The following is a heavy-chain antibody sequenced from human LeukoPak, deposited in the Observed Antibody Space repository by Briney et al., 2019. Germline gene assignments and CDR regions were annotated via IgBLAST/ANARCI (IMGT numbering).Heavy chain of an antibody. Sequence: SETLSLTCTVSGGSISDYYWSWIRQPAGKGLEWIGRIYSSGSTNYNPSLKSRVTISVDKSKNQLSLKMTSVTAADTAVYYCARMVQGYSSVWPETGNNWFDPWGQGTLVTVSS. J-gene: IGHJ5*02. CDR3: ARMVQGYSSVWPETGNNWFDP. CDR1: GGSISDYY. D-gene: IGHD6-19*01. CDR2: IYSSGST. V-gene: IGHV4-4*07.